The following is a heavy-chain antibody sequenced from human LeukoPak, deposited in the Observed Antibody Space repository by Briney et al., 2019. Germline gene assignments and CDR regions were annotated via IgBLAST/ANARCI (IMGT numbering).Heavy chain of an antibody. D-gene: IGHD5-12*01. CDR1: GYTFTSYD. CDR3: ARVATALDFDY. J-gene: IGHJ4*02. Sequence: ASVKVSCKASGYTFTSYDINWVRQAIEQGLEWMGWMNPNSGNTGYAQKFQGRVTMTRNTSISTAYMELSSLRSEDTAVYYCARVATALDFDYWGQGTLVTVSS. CDR2: MNPNSGNT. V-gene: IGHV1-8*01.